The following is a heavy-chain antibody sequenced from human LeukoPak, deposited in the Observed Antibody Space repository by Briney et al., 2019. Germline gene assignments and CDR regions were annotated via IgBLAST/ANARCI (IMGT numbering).Heavy chain of an antibody. CDR2: IFYSGVT. CDR1: GGSTSPYY. CDR3: ARAETLAAIYFDF. D-gene: IGHD6-25*01. J-gene: IGHJ4*02. V-gene: IGHV4-59*01. Sequence: SETLSLTCSVSGGSTSPYYWSWIRPPPGKGLEWIGYIFYSGVTTYNPSLKSRVSISLDSPKNQFFLRLTSVTAADTAMYYCARAETLAAIYFDFWGQGRLVTVSS.